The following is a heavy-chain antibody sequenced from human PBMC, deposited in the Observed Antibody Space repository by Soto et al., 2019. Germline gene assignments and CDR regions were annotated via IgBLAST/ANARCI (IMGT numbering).Heavy chain of an antibody. D-gene: IGHD3-10*01. CDR1: GFTFSSYG. CDR3: ARDRGADSYFYYGMDV. CDR2: IWYDGSNK. J-gene: IGHJ6*02. Sequence: GGSLRLSCAASGFTFSSYGMHWVRQAPGKGLEWVAVIWYDGSNKYYADSVRGRFTISRDNVKNTVSLQMNSLRAEDTAVFYCARDRGADSYFYYGMDVWGQGTTVTVSS. V-gene: IGHV3-33*01.